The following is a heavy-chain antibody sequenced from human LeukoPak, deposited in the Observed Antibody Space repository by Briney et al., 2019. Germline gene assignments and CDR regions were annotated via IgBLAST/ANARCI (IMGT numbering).Heavy chain of an antibody. D-gene: IGHD3-22*01. Sequence: GGSLRLSCAASGFTFSSYGMHWVRQAPGKGLEWVSVIYSGGSTYYADSVKGRFTISRDNSKNTLYLQMNSLRAEDTAVYYCARELLTMIANWGQGTLVTVSS. CDR2: IYSGGST. CDR3: ARELLTMIAN. J-gene: IGHJ4*02. CDR1: GFTFSSYG. V-gene: IGHV3-53*01.